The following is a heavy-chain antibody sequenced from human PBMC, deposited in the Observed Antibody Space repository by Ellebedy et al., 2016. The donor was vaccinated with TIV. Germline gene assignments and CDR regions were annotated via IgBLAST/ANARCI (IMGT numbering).Heavy chain of an antibody. D-gene: IGHD3-16*01. V-gene: IGHV3-74*01. Sequence: GESLKISXAASGFTFDDYAMHWVRQAPGKGLVWVSRINSDGSSTSYADSVKGRFTISRDNAKNTLYLQMNSLRAEDTAVYYCARTGTIMITFGGVSGFDYWGQGTLVTVSS. CDR2: INSDGSST. CDR1: GFTFDDYA. J-gene: IGHJ4*02. CDR3: ARTGTIMITFGGVSGFDY.